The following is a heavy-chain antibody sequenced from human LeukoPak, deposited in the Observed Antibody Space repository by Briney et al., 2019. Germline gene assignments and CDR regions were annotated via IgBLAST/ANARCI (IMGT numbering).Heavy chain of an antibody. CDR3: ARTKNEKYYDILTGYSPLGY. D-gene: IGHD3-9*01. CDR1: GYTFTSYG. J-gene: IGHJ4*02. CDR2: ISAYNGNT. Sequence: ASVKVSCKASGYTFTSYGISWVRQAPGQGHEWMGWISAYNGNTNYAQKLQGRVTMTTDTSTSTAYMELRSLRSDDTAVYYCARTKNEKYYDILTGYSPLGYWGQGTLVTVSS. V-gene: IGHV1-18*01.